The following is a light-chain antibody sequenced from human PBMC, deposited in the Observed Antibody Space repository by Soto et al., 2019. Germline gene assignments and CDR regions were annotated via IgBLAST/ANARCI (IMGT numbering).Light chain of an antibody. CDR2: DVT. J-gene: IGLJ1*01. CDR3: NSYTSSSTYV. CDR1: SSDVGGFNY. V-gene: IGLV2-14*03. Sequence: QPVLTQPASVSGSPGQSITLSCTGTSSDVGGFNYVSWYQQHPGKAPKLMIYDVTNRPSGVSYRFSGSKSGNTASLTISGLQAEDEADYYCNSYTSSSTYVFGTGTKVTVL.